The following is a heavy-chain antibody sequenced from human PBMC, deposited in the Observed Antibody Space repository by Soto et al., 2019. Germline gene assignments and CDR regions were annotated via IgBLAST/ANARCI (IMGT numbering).Heavy chain of an antibody. J-gene: IGHJ5*02. Sequence: SVKVSCKASGGTFSSYAISCVRQAPGQGLEWMGGIIPIFGTANYAQKFQGRVTITADESTSTAYMELSSLRSEDTAVYYCARDTGYSSAENWFDPWGQGTLVTVSS. CDR2: IIPIFGTA. CDR3: ARDTGYSSAENWFDP. D-gene: IGHD6-25*01. V-gene: IGHV1-69*13. CDR1: GGTFSSYA.